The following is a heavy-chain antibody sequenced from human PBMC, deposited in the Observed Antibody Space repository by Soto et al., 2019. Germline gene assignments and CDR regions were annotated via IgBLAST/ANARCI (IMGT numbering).Heavy chain of an antibody. CDR3: AFFVGAPDFWSGYYWYGMDV. CDR2: IWYDGSNK. J-gene: IGHJ6*02. D-gene: IGHD3-3*01. CDR1: GFTFSSYG. Sequence: GGSLRLSCAASGFTFSSYGMHWVRQAPGKGLEWVAVIWYDGSNKYYADSVKGRFTISRDNSKNTLYLQMNSLRAEDTAVYYCAFFVGAPDFWSGYYWYGMDVWGQGTTVTVSS. V-gene: IGHV3-33*01.